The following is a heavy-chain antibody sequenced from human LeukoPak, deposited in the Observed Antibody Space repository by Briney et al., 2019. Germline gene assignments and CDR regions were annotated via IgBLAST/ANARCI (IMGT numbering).Heavy chain of an antibody. Sequence: ASVKVSCKASGYTFSSYGISWVRQAPGQGLEWMGWISGYNGNTNYAQKFQGRVTMTTDTSTSTAYMELRGLRSDDTAVYYCARYSRGFFDIWGQGTMITVSP. CDR2: ISGYNGNT. D-gene: IGHD6-19*01. CDR1: GYTFSSYG. CDR3: ARYSRGFFDI. V-gene: IGHV1-18*01. J-gene: IGHJ3*02.